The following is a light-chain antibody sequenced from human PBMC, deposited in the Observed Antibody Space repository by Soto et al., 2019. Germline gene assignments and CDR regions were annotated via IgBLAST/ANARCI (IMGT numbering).Light chain of an antibody. V-gene: IGKV3-20*01. J-gene: IGKJ1*01. CDR3: PQYGTSPQT. CDR2: DAS. Sequence: TLSAGAVSLYPGESANLTCRASQSVSDTHVAWYQQRPGQAPRLLIYDASRRDIGVPDRFIGSGSATDFTLNIIGLEPEDFTVYFCPQYGTSPQTFGQGTKVAIK. CDR1: QSVSDTH.